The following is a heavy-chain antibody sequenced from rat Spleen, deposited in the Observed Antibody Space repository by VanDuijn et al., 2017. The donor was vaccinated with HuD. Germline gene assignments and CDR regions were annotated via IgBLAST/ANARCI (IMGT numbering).Heavy chain of an antibody. CDR2: INTNGDGA. D-gene: IGHD1-4*01. V-gene: IGHV5-58*01. CDR3: AKDGSRYGYTHFDY. J-gene: IGHJ2*01. Sequence: EVQLMETGGGLVQPGRSLKLSCVASGFTFSSYWMYWIRQAPGKGLEWVSSINTNGDGAYYPDSVKGRFTISRNNAENTVYLQMNSLRSEDTATYYCAKDGSRYGYTHFDYWGQGVMVTVSS. CDR1: GFTFSSYW.